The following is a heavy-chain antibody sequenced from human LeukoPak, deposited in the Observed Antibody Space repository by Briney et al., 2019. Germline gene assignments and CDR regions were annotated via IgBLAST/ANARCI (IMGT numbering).Heavy chain of an antibody. V-gene: IGHV3-7*01. Sequence: GGSLRLSCAASGFTFSSYWMSWVRQAPGKGLEWVANIKPDGSERYYVDSVKGRFTISRDNAKSSLFLQMSSLRAEDTAVYYCARDAVEVLTTYVLDYWGQGTLVTVSS. D-gene: IGHD4/OR15-4a*01. CDR2: IKPDGSER. CDR3: ARDAVEVLTTYVLDY. CDR1: GFTFSSYW. J-gene: IGHJ4*02.